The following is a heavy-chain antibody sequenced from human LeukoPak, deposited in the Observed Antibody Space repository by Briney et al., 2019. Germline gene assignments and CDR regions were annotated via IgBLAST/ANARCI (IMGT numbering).Heavy chain of an antibody. D-gene: IGHD6-13*01. CDR2: IRYDGSNK. J-gene: IGHJ4*02. CDR1: GFTFSSYG. V-gene: IGHV3-30*02. CDR3: ARGSIAAAGHFDY. Sequence: PGGSLRLSCAASGFTFSSYGMHWVRQAPGKGLEWVAFIRYDGSNKYYADSVKGRLTISRDNSKNTLYLQMNSLRAEDTAVYYCARGSIAAAGHFDYWGQGTLVTVSS.